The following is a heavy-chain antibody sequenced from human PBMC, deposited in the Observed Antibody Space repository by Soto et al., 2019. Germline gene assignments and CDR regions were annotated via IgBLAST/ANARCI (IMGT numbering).Heavy chain of an antibody. CDR2: VYHNGNT. J-gene: IGHJ4*02. CDR3: ARENSGIPGDY. V-gene: IGHV4-59*01. D-gene: IGHD3-10*01. Sequence: QVQLQESGPGLVKPSETLSLTCTVSGASIDNYYWSWIRQPPGEGLEWIAYVYHNGNTNYNPSLRSRVTISLDTSKNQFSLKLNSVTAADTAMYYCARENSGIPGDYWGQGILVTVSS. CDR1: GASIDNYY.